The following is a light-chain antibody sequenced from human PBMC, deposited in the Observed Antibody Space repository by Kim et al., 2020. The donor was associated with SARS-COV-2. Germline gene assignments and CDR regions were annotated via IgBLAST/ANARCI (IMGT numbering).Light chain of an antibody. CDR1: QSVRSN. CDR3: QQYNNWPPWT. Sequence: SPGERATLSCRASQSVRSNLAWYQQKPGQAPRLLIYGASTRATGIAARFSGSGSGTEFTLTISSLQSEDFAVYYCQQYNNWPPWTFGQGTKVEIK. V-gene: IGKV3-15*01. CDR2: GAS. J-gene: IGKJ1*01.